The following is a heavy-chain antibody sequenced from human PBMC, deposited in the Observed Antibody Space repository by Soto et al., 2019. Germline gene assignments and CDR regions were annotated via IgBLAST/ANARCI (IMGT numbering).Heavy chain of an antibody. CDR1: GGSISSYY. CDR3: ARLWGFYIDS. J-gene: IGHJ4*02. D-gene: IGHD3-10*01. CDR2: IYYSGST. V-gene: IGHV4-59*01. Sequence: SETLSLTCTVSGGSISSYYWSWIRQPPGKGLEWIGYIYYSGSTNYNPSLKSRVTISVDTSKNQFSLKLSAVTAADTAVYYCARLWGFYIDSWGQGTLVTVSS.